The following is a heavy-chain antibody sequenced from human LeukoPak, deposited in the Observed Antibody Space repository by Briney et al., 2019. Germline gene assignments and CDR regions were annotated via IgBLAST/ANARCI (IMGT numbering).Heavy chain of an antibody. D-gene: IGHD3-22*01. CDR3: AKRGVVIRVILVGFHKEAYYFDS. V-gene: IGHV3-11*01. CDR1: GFTFSDYY. CDR2: ISSSGSTI. J-gene: IGHJ4*02. Sequence: GGSLRLSCAASGFTFSDYYMSWIRQAPGKGLEWVSYISSSGSTIYYADSVKGRFTISRDNPKNTLYLQMNNLRAEDTAVYFCAKRGVVIRVILVGFHKEAYYFDSWGQGALVTVSS.